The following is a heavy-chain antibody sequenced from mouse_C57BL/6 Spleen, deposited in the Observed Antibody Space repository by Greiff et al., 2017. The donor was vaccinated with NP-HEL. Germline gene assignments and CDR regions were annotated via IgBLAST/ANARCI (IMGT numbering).Heavy chain of an antibody. J-gene: IGHJ4*01. CDR3: ARRLGMDY. CDR1: GFTFSSYT. Sequence: EVQRVESGGGLVKPGGSLKLSCAASGFTFSSYTMSWVRQTPEKRLEWVATISGGGGNTYYPDSVKGRFTISRDNAKNTLYLQMSSLRSEDTALYYCARRLGMDYWGQGTSVTVSS. CDR2: ISGGGGNT. D-gene: IGHD4-1*01. V-gene: IGHV5-9*01.